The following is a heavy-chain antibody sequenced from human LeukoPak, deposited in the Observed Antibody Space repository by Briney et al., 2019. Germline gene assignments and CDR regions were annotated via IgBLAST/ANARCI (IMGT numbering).Heavy chain of an antibody. J-gene: IGHJ4*02. CDR1: GGSISSSAYH. D-gene: IGHD2-15*01. V-gene: IGHV4-39*01. Sequence: SETLSLTCTVSGGSISSSAYHWGWIRQPPGKGLEWIGSIHSSGSTYYNPSLKSRVTISVRTSKNQFSLKLSSVTAADTAVYYCARLRSTYCSGGSCPHQPNYWGQGTLATVSS. CDR2: IHSSGST. CDR3: ARLRSTYCSGGSCPHQPNY.